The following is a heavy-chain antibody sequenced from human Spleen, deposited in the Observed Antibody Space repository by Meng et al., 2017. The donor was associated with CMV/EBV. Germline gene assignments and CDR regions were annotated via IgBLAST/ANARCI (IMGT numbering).Heavy chain of an antibody. Sequence: GSFSGYYWRWIRQPPGKGLEWIGEINHSGSTNYTPSLKSRVTISVDTSKNQFSLKLSSVAAADTAVYYCAKGVMPCSGSSCYTAFDYWGQGTLVTVSS. D-gene: IGHD2-2*02. CDR3: AKGVMPCSGSSCYTAFDY. CDR2: INHSGST. V-gene: IGHV4-34*01. J-gene: IGHJ4*02. CDR1: GSFSGYY.